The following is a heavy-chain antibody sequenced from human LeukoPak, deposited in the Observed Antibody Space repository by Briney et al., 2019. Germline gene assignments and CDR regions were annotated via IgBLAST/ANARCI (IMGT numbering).Heavy chain of an antibody. J-gene: IGHJ4*02. D-gene: IGHD1-26*01. CDR3: ARDPGWKVGDY. CDR2: ISYDGSNK. Sequence: GGSLRLSCAASGFTFSSYGMHWVRQAPGKGLEWVAVISYDGSNKYYADSVKGRFTISRDNSKNTLYLQMNSLRAEDTAVYYCARDPGWKVGDYWGQGTLVTVSS. CDR1: GFTFSSYG. V-gene: IGHV3-30*03.